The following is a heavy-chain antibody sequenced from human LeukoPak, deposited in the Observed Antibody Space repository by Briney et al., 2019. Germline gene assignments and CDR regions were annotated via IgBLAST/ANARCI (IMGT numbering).Heavy chain of an antibody. CDR2: IYASGGT. Sequence: PSETLSLTCTVSGGSLSTYFWTWIRQPAGKGLEWIGRIYASGGTTHTPSLKSRVTMSVVTSKSQFSLKLSSVTAADTAVYYCARAVYDTSGYYIDYWGQGTLVTVSS. CDR1: GGSLSTYF. J-gene: IGHJ4*02. D-gene: IGHD3-22*01. V-gene: IGHV4-4*07. CDR3: ARAVYDTSGYYIDY.